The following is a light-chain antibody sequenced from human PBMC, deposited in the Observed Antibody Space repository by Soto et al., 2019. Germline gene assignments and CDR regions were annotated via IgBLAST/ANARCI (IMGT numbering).Light chain of an antibody. CDR3: QQYNSYSEA. CDR1: QTISSW. V-gene: IGKV1-5*03. J-gene: IGKJ1*01. Sequence: DIQMTQSPSTLSGSVGDRVTITCRASQTISSWLAWYQQKPGKAPKLLIYKASTLKSGVPSRFSGSGSGTEFTLTISSLQPDDFATYYCQQYNSYSEAVGQGTKVDIK. CDR2: KAS.